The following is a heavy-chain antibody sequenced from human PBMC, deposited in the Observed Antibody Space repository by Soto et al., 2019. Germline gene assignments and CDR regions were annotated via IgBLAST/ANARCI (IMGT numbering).Heavy chain of an antibody. V-gene: IGHV3-43*01. J-gene: IGHJ6*02. Sequence: EVQLVESGGVVVQPGGSLRLSCAASGFTFDDYTMHWVRQAPGKGLEWVSLISWDGGSTYYADAVKDRFTISRDNSKNSLYQQLNSLRTEDTAFYYCAKEGTVTPREGYYGMDVWGQGTTVTVSS. CDR1: GFTFDDYT. D-gene: IGHD4-4*01. CDR3: AKEGTVTPREGYYGMDV. CDR2: ISWDGGST.